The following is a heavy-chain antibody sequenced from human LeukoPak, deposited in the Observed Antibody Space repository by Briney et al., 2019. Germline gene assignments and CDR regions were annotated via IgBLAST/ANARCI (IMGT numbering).Heavy chain of an antibody. CDR1: GYIISSYW. CDR2: IYPGDSDT. V-gene: IGHV5-51*01. CDR3: ARDPKSDY. Sequence: GXXLQISCKGSGYIISSYWIAWVRQLPGKGLEWMGIIYPGDSDTRYSPSFQAQVTISADKSINTAYLQWSSLKASDTAIYFCARDPKSDYWGQGTLVTVSS. J-gene: IGHJ4*02.